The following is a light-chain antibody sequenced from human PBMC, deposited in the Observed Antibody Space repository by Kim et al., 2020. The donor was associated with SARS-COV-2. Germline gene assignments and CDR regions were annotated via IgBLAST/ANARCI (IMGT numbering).Light chain of an antibody. J-gene: IGLJ3*02. Sequence: QSALTQPASVSGSPGQSITISCTGTSSDVGYYNYVSWYQQHPGKVPKLMIHDVIKRPSGDSDRFSGSKSGNTASLTISGLQAEDEADYYCSSYTTSSTWVFGGGTQLTVL. CDR1: SSDVGYYNY. CDR3: SSYTTSSTWV. V-gene: IGLV2-14*01. CDR2: DVI.